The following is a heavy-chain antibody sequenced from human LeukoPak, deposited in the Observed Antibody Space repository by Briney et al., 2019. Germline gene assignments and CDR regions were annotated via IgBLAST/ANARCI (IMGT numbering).Heavy chain of an antibody. CDR3: AKDKYSWGEHCDPLDY. CDR1: EFTFSSYA. Sequence: QTGGSLRLSCATSEFTFSSYALNWVRQAPGKGLEWVSGITASGALTYYADSVKGRFTISRDNSMNMVYLQMNSLRTEDTAEYYCAKDKYSWGEHCDPLDYWGRGTLVTVSS. CDR2: ITASGALT. D-gene: IGHD1/OR15-1a*01. V-gene: IGHV3-23*01. J-gene: IGHJ4*02.